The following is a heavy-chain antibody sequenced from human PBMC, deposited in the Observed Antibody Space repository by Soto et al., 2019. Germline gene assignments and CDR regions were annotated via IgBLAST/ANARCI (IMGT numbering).Heavy chain of an antibody. CDR1: GFTVNSNY. CDR3: ACHVAGRQKNAFDV. CDR2: IYTSGTT. V-gene: IGHV3-53*01. Sequence: EVHLVDSGGGLIQPGGSLRLSCAASGFTVNSNYISWVRQAPGKGLEWISVIYTSGTTYYRDSVKGRFTIFRDDSKNMLNLQMNSLTVEDTAVYYCACHVAGRQKNAFDVWGQGTMVTVSS. J-gene: IGHJ3*01. D-gene: IGHD2-21*01.